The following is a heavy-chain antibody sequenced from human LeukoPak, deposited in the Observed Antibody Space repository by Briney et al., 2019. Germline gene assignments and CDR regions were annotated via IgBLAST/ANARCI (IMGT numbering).Heavy chain of an antibody. CDR2: IKQDGSEK. V-gene: IGHV3-7*01. CDR3: ARDPTHYCDSSGYQRDY. Sequence: GGSLRLSCAASGFTFSSYWMSWVRQAPGKGLEWVANIKQDGSEKYYVDSVKGRFTISRDNAKNSLYPQMNSLRAEDTAVYYCARDPTHYCDSSGYQRDYWGQGTLVTVSS. J-gene: IGHJ4*02. D-gene: IGHD3-22*01. CDR1: GFTFSSYW.